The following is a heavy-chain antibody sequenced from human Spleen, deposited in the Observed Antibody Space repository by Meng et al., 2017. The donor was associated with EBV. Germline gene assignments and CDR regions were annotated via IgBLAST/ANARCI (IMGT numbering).Heavy chain of an antibody. Sequence: VQLVESGGGLVKPGGYLRLSCAASGFTFSNAWMSWVRQAPGKGLEWVSYISSSGSTIYYADSVKGRFTISRDNAKNSLYLQMNSLRAEDTAVYYCARDPSVTSTFDYWGQGTLVTVS. J-gene: IGHJ4*02. D-gene: IGHD4-17*01. V-gene: IGHV3-11*01. CDR1: GFTFSNAW. CDR2: ISSSGSTI. CDR3: ARDPSVTSTFDY.